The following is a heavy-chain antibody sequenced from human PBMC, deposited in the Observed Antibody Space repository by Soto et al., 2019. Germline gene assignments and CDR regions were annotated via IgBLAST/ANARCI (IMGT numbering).Heavy chain of an antibody. V-gene: IGHV4-30-2*01. CDR3: ARAMITCGGVIVPWFDP. D-gene: IGHD3-16*02. CDR1: GGSISSGGYS. Sequence: QLQLQESGSGLVKPSQTLSLTCAVSGGSISSGGYSWSWIRQPPGKGLEWIGYIYHSGSTYYNPSLKSRVTISVDRSKNQFSLKLSSVTAADTAVYYCARAMITCGGVIVPWFDPWGQGPLVTVSS. CDR2: IYHSGST. J-gene: IGHJ5*02.